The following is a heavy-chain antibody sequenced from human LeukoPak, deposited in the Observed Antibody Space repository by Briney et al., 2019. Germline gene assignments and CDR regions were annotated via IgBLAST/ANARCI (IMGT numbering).Heavy chain of an antibody. CDR2: ISGSGGST. Sequence: GGSLRLSCAASGFTFSSYAMSWVRQAPGKGLEWVSAISGSGGSTYCADSVKGRFTISRDNSKNTLYLQMNSLRAEDTAVYYCAKDRDTMVRGVSGPMDVWGQGTTVTVSS. J-gene: IGHJ6*02. CDR3: AKDRDTMVRGVSGPMDV. D-gene: IGHD3-10*01. V-gene: IGHV3-23*01. CDR1: GFTFSSYA.